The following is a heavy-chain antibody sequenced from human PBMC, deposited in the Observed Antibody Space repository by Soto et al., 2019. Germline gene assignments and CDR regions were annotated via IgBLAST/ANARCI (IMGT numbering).Heavy chain of an antibody. D-gene: IGHD6-19*01. CDR3: ARDRGVAPPVAGNTHYYYYMDV. Sequence: GASVKVSCKASGYSFTNYGSTWVRQAPGQGFEWMGWISAYNGDTNYAQKLQGRVTMTTDASTSTAYLELRSLRSDDTAVYYCARDRGVAPPVAGNTHYYYYMDVWGKGTTLTVSS. CDR2: ISAYNGDT. J-gene: IGHJ6*03. CDR1: GYSFTNYG. V-gene: IGHV1-18*01.